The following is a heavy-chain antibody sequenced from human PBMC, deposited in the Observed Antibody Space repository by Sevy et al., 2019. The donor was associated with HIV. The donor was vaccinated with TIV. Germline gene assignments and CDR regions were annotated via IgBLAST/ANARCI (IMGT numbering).Heavy chain of an antibody. CDR2: ISHRGKT. CDR3: ARGSQPINYDENGYYDY. J-gene: IGHJ4*02. D-gene: IGHD2-2*03. Sequence: HSETLSLTCTVSGYSISSGYYWGWIRQTPGKGLEWLGTISHRGKTHYNPSLKSRVTISVDTSKNQFSLRLNSVTAADTAVFYCARGSQPINYDENGYYDYWGQGTLVTVSS. V-gene: IGHV4-38-2*02. CDR1: GYSISSGYY.